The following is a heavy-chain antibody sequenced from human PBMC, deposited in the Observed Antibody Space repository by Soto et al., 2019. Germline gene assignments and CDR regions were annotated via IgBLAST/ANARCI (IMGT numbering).Heavy chain of an antibody. CDR3: ASRYLY. CDR1: GYSISNGDCY. Sequence: PXETLSLTCTVSGYSISNGDCYWSWIRQPPGRGLEWIGYIDSSGSTYYNPSLKSRLTMSVDMSKNQFSLRLTSVTAADTAVYYCASRYLYWGQGILVTVSS. D-gene: IGHD3-16*02. CDR2: IDSSGST. J-gene: IGHJ1*01. V-gene: IGHV4-30-4*01.